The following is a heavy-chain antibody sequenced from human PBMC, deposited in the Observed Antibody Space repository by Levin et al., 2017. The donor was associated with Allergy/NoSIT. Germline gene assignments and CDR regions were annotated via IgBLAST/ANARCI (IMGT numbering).Heavy chain of an antibody. D-gene: IGHD3-10*01. J-gene: IGHJ4*02. V-gene: IGHV2-5*04. Sequence: QTLSLTCTFSGFSLSTSGVGVGWTRQPPGKALECLAFIYWDDDKRYSPSLKSRVTITKDTSKNQVVLTMTNMDAVDTGTCYCVNGRKKFLWCGEFFLDCWGQGTLVGVAA. CDR3: VNGRKKFLWCGEFFLDC. CDR1: GFSLSTSGVG. CDR2: IYWDDDK.